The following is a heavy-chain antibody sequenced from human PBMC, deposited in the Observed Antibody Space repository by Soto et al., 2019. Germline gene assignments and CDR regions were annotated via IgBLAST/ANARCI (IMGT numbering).Heavy chain of an antibody. CDR2: IYYSGST. Sequence: SETLSLTCTVSGGSISSGDYYWSWIRQPPGKGLEWIGYIYYSGSTYYNPSLKSRVTISVDTSKNQFSLKLSSVTAADTAVYYCARGGGYEFYYFEYWGQGTLVTVSS. CDR1: GGSISSGDYY. CDR3: ARGGGYEFYYFEY. D-gene: IGHD5-12*01. J-gene: IGHJ4*02. V-gene: IGHV4-30-4*01.